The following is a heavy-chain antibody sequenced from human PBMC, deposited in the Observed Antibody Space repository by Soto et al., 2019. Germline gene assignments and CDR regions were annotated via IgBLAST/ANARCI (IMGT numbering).Heavy chain of an antibody. J-gene: IGHJ4*02. V-gene: IGHV4-59*01. Sequence: PSETLSLTCTVSGGSISSYYWSWIRQPPGKGLEWIGYIYYSGSTNYNPSLKSRVTISVDTSKNQFSLKLSSVTAADTAVYYCARCSISRYFDYWGQGTLVTVAS. CDR3: ARCSISRYFDY. CDR2: IYYSGST. CDR1: GGSISSYY. D-gene: IGHD3-3*01.